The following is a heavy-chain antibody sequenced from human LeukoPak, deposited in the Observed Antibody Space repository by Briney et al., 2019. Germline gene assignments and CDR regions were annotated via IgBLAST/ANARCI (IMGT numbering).Heavy chain of an antibody. J-gene: IGHJ4*02. CDR2: ISGSGGST. CDR1: GFTFSSYA. V-gene: IGHV3-23*01. CDR3: AKDLGRYSSGWRDY. D-gene: IGHD6-19*01. Sequence: PGGSLRLSCAASGFTFSSYAMSWVRQAPGKGLEWVSAISGSGGSTYYADSVKGRFTISRDNSKNTLYLQMNSLRAEDTAVYYCAKDLGRYSSGWRDYWGQGTLVTVSS.